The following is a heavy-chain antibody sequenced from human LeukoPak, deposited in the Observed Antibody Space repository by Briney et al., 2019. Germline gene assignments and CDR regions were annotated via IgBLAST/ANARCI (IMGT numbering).Heavy chain of an antibody. Sequence: GGSLRLSCAASGFTFSSYAMSWVRQAPGKGLEWVSGISGSGGNTYYADSVKGRFTISRDNSNNTLYLQMNSLRAEDTAVYYCARHSRGRWYVPDYWGQGTLVTVSS. V-gene: IGHV3-23*01. CDR2: ISGSGGNT. CDR3: ARHSRGRWYVPDY. D-gene: IGHD6-13*01. J-gene: IGHJ4*02. CDR1: GFTFSSYA.